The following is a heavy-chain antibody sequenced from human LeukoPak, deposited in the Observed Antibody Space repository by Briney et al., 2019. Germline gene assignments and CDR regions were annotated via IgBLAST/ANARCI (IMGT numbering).Heavy chain of an antibody. D-gene: IGHD6-19*01. CDR1: GFTFSSYE. Sequence: GGSLRLSCAASGFTFSSYEMNWVCQAPGKGLEWVSYISSSGSTIYYADSVKGRFTISRGNAKNSLYLQMNSLRAEDTAVYYCARDPSQPYSSPYYFDYWGQGTLVTVSS. CDR2: ISSSGSTI. CDR3: ARDPSQPYSSPYYFDY. J-gene: IGHJ4*02. V-gene: IGHV3-48*03.